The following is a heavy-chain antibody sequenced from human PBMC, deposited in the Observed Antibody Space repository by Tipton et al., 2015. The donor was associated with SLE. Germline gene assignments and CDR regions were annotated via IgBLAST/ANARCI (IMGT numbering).Heavy chain of an antibody. CDR3: ARDGLKRAFDI. D-gene: IGHD6-19*01. CDR2: IGTAGDT. CDR1: GFTFGSYD. J-gene: IGHJ3*02. Sequence: SLRLSCAASGFTFGSYDMHWVRQATGKGLEWVSAIGTAGDTYYPGSVKGRFTISRENAKNSLYLQMNSLRAGDTAMYYCARDGLKRAFDIWGQGTMVTVSS. V-gene: IGHV3-13*01.